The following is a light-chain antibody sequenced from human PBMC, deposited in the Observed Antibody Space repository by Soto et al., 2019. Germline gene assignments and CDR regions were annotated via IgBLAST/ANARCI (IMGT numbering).Light chain of an antibody. CDR2: YDD. J-gene: IGLJ1*01. Sequence: QSVLTQPPSVSAAPRQRVTISCSGSSSNIGDNAVNWYQQVPGKAPKVVIYYDDLLTSGVSDRFSASKSGTSASLAISGLQSEDEADYYCAAWDDSLNGYVFGTGTKVTVL. CDR3: AAWDDSLNGYV. CDR1: SSNIGDNA. V-gene: IGLV1-36*01.